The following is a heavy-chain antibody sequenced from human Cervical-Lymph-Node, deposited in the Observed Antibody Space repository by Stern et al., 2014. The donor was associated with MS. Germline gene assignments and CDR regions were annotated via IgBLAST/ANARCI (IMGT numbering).Heavy chain of an antibody. CDR1: GYTFTGYY. D-gene: IGHD4-17*01. CDR3: AEGLYGDYRFDY. CDR2: INPNSCGT. Sequence: VQLVESGAEVKKPGASVKGSCKASGYTFTGYYMHWVRQAPGQGLEWMGWINPNSCGTNYAQKSQGRFTMTRDTSIRTAYMELSRLRSDDTAVYYCAEGLYGDYRFDYWGQGTLVTVSS. V-gene: IGHV1-2*02. J-gene: IGHJ4*02.